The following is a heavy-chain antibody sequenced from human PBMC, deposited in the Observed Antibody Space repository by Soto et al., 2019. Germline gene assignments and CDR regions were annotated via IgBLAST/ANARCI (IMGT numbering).Heavy chain of an antibody. CDR2: ISSSSSYT. J-gene: IGHJ3*02. CDR1: GFTFSDYY. V-gene: IGHV3-11*05. CDR3: ARGSGSTSYNDAFDI. Sequence: ESGGGLVKPGGSLRLSCAASGFTFSDYYMSWIRQAPGKGLEWVSYISSSSSYTNYADSVKGRFTISRDNAKNSLYLQMNSLRAEDTAVYYCARGSGSTSYNDAFDIWGQGTMVTVSS. D-gene: IGHD2-2*01.